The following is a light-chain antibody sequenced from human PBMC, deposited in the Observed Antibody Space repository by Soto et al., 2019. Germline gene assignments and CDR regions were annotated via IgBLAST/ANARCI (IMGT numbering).Light chain of an antibody. V-gene: IGKV1-27*01. J-gene: IGKJ3*01. CDR3: QKYSSVPV. CDR1: QGMRDF. Sequence: DIQMTQSPTSRSASVRDRVTITCRASQGMRDFVAWYQQKPGKAPKLLIYAASTLQSGIPSRFSGSGSGTDVTLNINSLQPEDVATYSCQKYSSVPVFGPGTKVEI. CDR2: AAS.